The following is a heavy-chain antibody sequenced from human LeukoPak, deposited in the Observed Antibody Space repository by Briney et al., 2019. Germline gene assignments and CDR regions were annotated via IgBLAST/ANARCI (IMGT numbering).Heavy chain of an antibody. D-gene: IGHD5-12*01. CDR3: ARGGYRDYDYEY. CDR1: GFTFGDYA. Sequence: GGSLRLSCTASGFTFGDYAMSWFRQAPGKGLEWVSSISPRSDYICYTDSVRGRFTISRDNAGNTLYLQMNSLRAEDTAVYYCARGGYRDYDYEYWGQGTLVTVSS. V-gene: IGHV3-21*01. J-gene: IGHJ4*02. CDR2: ISPRSDYI.